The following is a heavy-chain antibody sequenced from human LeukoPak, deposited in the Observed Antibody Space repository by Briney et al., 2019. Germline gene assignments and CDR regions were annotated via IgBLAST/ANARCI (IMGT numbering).Heavy chain of an antibody. J-gene: IGHJ4*02. CDR2: ISSNGAYI. CDR1: GFTFSRYT. CDR3: AREGGRGSSNLDYFDY. Sequence: GESLRPSCAASGFTFSRYTINWVRQAPGKGLEWVSSISSNGAYIYYADSMEGRFTISRDNAKNSLSLQMDSLRAEDTAIYYCAREGGRGSSNLDYFDYWGQGMLVTVSS. D-gene: IGHD2-15*01. V-gene: IGHV3-21*01.